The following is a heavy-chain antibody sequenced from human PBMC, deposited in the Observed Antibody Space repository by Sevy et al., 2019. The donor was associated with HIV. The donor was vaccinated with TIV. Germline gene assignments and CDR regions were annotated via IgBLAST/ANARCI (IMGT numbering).Heavy chain of an antibody. D-gene: IGHD6-19*01. CDR2: ISGSGGST. V-gene: IGHV3-23*01. CDR3: AKDRSYTSGPNWFDP. J-gene: IGHJ5*02. Sequence: GGSLRLSCAASGFTFNNYAMSWVRQTPWKGLEWVSGISGSGGSTYYADSVKGRFTISRDNSKNTLDLQMNSLRAEDTAVYYCAKDRSYTSGPNWFDPWGQGTLVTVSS. CDR1: GFTFNNYA.